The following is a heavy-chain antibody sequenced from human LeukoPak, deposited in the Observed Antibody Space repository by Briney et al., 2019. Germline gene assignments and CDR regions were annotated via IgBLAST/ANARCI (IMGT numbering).Heavy chain of an antibody. V-gene: IGHV4-38-2*01. Sequence: SETLSLTCGVSGYSISGGYYWGWIRQSPGKGLEWIATIFHTGSIYHNPSLKSRVTLSVDTSKNQFSLILTSVTAADTAVYYCVRMGVSYYYDSSTYYPVAFDVWGQGTMVTVSS. J-gene: IGHJ3*01. CDR2: IFHTGSI. CDR3: VRMGVSYYYDSSTYYPVAFDV. D-gene: IGHD3-22*01. CDR1: GYSISGGYY.